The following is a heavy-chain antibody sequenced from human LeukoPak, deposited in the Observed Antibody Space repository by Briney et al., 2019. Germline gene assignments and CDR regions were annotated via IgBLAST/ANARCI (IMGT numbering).Heavy chain of an antibody. CDR3: TREVLAYCGGDCWGAFDI. J-gene: IGHJ3*02. D-gene: IGHD2-21*02. CDR1: GFTFGDYA. V-gene: IGHV3-49*04. Sequence: PGRSLRLSCTTSGFTFGDYAMSWVRLAPGKGLEWVGFVRSKGYGGTTEYAASVKGRFTISRDDSKSNAYLQMNSLKTEDTALYYCTREVLAYCGGDCWGAFDIWGQGTMVTVSS. CDR2: VRSKGYGGTT.